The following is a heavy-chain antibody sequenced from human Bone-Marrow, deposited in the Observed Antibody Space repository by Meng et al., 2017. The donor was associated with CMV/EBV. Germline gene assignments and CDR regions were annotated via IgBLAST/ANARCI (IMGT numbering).Heavy chain of an antibody. CDR1: GFTLSDHY. CDR3: AKVIVGATSGFDY. D-gene: IGHD1-26*01. Sequence: GGSLRLSCAASGFTLSDHYVDWVRQAPGKGLEWVGRTRDKANTYTTEYAASVKGRFTISRDNSKNTLYLQMNSLRAEDTAVYYCAKVIVGATSGFDYWGQGILVTVSS. CDR2: TRDKANTYTT. V-gene: IGHV3-72*01. J-gene: IGHJ4*02.